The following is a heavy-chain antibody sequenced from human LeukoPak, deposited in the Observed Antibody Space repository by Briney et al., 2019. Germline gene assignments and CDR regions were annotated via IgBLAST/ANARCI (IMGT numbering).Heavy chain of an antibody. J-gene: IGHJ5*02. CDR1: GYIFTAYY. D-gene: IGHD1-14*01. CDR2: INPNSGDT. CDR3: ARVSSPLQYNWFDP. Sequence: ASVKVSCKASGYIFTAYYIHWVRQAPGQGLEWMGRINPNSGDTNYAQKFQGRVTMTRDTSISTAYMELSRLRSDDTAVYYCARVSSPLQYNWFDPWGQGTLVAVSS. V-gene: IGHV1-2*06.